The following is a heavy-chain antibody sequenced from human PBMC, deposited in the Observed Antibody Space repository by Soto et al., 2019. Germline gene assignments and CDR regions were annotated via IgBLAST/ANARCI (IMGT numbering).Heavy chain of an antibody. CDR1: GFTFSSYG. V-gene: IGHV3-30*18. Sequence: QVQPVESGGGVVQPGRSLRLSCAASGFTFSSYGMHWVRQAPGKGLEWVAVISYDGSNKYYADSVKGRFTISRDNSKNTLYLQMNSLRAEDTAVYYCAKDLYAWEPPPYNWFDPWGQGTLVTVSS. D-gene: IGHD1-26*01. CDR3: AKDLYAWEPPPYNWFDP. CDR2: ISYDGSNK. J-gene: IGHJ5*02.